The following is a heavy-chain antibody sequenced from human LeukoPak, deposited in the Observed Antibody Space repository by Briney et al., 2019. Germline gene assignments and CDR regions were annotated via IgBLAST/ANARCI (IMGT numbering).Heavy chain of an antibody. CDR3: ARDPTTVVTLPYYFDF. CDR1: GGSFFGSH. J-gene: IGHJ4*02. D-gene: IGHD4-23*01. CDR2: INHSGRT. Sequence: SETLSLTCAVSGGSFFGSHWNWIRHSPEEGLEWIGEINHSGRTNYNPSLKSRVTISVDTSKSQFLLKLTSVTAADTAVYYCARDPTTVVTLPYYFDFWGEGTLVTVSA. V-gene: IGHV4-34*01.